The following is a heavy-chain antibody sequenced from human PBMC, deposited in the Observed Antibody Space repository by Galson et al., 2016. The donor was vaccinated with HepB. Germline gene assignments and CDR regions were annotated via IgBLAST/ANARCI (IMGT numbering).Heavy chain of an antibody. CDR2: TYYRSSWSY. CDR3: ARGVPRLLDY. Sequence: CAISGDSVSSGSAAWNWIRQSPSRGLQWLGRTYYRSSWSYDYAASVRSRISIDPDTSKNQFSLQLNSVTPEDTAVYYCARGVPRLLDYWGQGTLVTVSS. J-gene: IGHJ4*02. CDR1: GDSVSSGSAA. V-gene: IGHV6-1*01. D-gene: IGHD3-10*01.